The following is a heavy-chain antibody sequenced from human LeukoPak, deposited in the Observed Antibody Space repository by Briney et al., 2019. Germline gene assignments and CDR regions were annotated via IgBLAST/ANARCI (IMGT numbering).Heavy chain of an antibody. Sequence: RASVKVSCKASGYTFTIYYLHWVRQAPGQGLEWMGIINPSGGGTNYAQKFQGRVTMTRDTSTSTVYMELSSLRSEDTAVYYCARGPKIPAADYFDYWGQGTLVTVSS. CDR3: ARGPKIPAADYFDY. D-gene: IGHD6-13*01. CDR2: INPSGGGT. J-gene: IGHJ4*02. V-gene: IGHV1-46*01. CDR1: GYTFTIYY.